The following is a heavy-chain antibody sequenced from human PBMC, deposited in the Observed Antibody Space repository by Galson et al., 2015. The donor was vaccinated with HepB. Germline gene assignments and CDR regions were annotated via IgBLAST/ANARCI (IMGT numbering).Heavy chain of an antibody. CDR1: GDSVSRTGTA. Sequence: CAISGDSVSRTGTAWSRIRQSPSRGLEWLGRTYYRSNWYNDYAVSVKSRVTINADTTKNQFSLQLNSVTPEDTAVYYCARVAVECGGDCTYFDYWGQGTLVTVSS. CDR3: ARVAVECGGDCTYFDY. D-gene: IGHD2-21*02. J-gene: IGHJ4*02. V-gene: IGHV6-1*01. CDR2: TYYRSNWYN.